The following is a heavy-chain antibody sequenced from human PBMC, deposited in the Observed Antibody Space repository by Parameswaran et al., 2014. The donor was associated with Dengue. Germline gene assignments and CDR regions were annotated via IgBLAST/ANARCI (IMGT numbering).Heavy chain of an antibody. V-gene: IGHV4-34*01. J-gene: IGHJ6*03. CDR2: INHSGST. D-gene: IGHD3-16*01. CDR3: ARTVGSRGRVYYYMDV. Sequence: RWIRQPPGKGLEWIGEINHSGSTNYNPSLKSRVTISVDTSKNQFSLKLSSVTAADTAVYYCARTVGSRGRVYYYMDVWGKGTTVTVSS.